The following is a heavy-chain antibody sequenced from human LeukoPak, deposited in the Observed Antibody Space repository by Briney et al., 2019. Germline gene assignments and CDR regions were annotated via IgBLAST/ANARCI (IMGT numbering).Heavy chain of an antibody. J-gene: IGHJ4*02. Sequence: PSETLSLTCSVSGGSVSSYYWSWIRQSPGKGLEWIGYIHNSGRTNYNPSLKSRVTGFVDTSKNQVSLRLSSVTAADTAVYYCARHGTISSESYFDYWGQGPLVPVSS. CDR2: IHNSGRT. CDR3: ARHGTISSESYFDY. CDR1: GGSVSSYY. D-gene: IGHD1-14*01. V-gene: IGHV4-59*08.